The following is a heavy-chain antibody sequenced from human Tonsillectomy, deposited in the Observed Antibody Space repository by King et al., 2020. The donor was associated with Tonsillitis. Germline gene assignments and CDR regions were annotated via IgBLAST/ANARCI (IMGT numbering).Heavy chain of an antibody. CDR1: GGSISSSSDY. Sequence: QLQESGPGLVKPSETLSLTCSVSGGSISSSSDYWGWIRQPPGKGPEWIGSIYYSGSTYYNTSLQSRVTISVDTSKNQFSLKLSSVTAADTALYYCARHASGGSDGDAFDIWGPGTMVTVSS. CDR2: IYYSGST. J-gene: IGHJ3*02. V-gene: IGHV4-39*01. D-gene: IGHD1-26*01. CDR3: ARHASGGSDGDAFDI.